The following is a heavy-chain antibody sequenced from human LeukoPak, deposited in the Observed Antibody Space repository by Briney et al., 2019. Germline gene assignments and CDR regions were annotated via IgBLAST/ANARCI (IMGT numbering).Heavy chain of an antibody. Sequence: SETLSLTCTVSGGSISSSDYYWGWIRQPPGKGLEWIGNVYYTGSSSYNSSLKSRVTISVDTSKNQFSLQLSSVTAADTAVYYCARENYCTNGVCWAFDPWGQGTLVTVSS. CDR1: GGSISSSDYY. CDR2: VYYTGSS. J-gene: IGHJ5*02. D-gene: IGHD2-8*01. V-gene: IGHV4-39*07. CDR3: ARENYCTNGVCWAFDP.